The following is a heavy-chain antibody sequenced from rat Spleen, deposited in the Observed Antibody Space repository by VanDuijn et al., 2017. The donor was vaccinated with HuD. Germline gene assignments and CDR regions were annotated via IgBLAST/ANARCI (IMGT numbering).Heavy chain of an antibody. Sequence: EVQLVESGGGLVQPGNSLKLSCAVSGFTFNDYAMAWVRQAPTKGLEWVATISYDGSHTYYRDSVKGRFTISRDNTKITLYLRMDSLRSEDTATYYWARRTYGDYWGQGVMVTVSS. CDR1: GFTFNDYA. V-gene: IGHV5-29*01. D-gene: IGHD1-11*01. CDR3: ARRTYGDY. J-gene: IGHJ2*01. CDR2: ISYDGSHT.